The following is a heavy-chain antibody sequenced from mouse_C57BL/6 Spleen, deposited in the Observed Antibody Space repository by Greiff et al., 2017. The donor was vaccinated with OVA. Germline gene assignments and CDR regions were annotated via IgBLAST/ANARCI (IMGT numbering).Heavy chain of an antibody. D-gene: IGHD1-1*01. CDR1: GYTFTDYS. CDR3: ARHEAGTTLVAPGYLDD. J-gene: IGHJ1*03. CDR2: IYPGSGSI. Sequence: VQLQQPGAELVKPGASVKLSCKASGYTFTDYSMHWVKQRSGQGLEWIGWIYPGSGSIKYNEKFKDKATLTADKSSSTAYMQLSRLTSEDSAVYFCARHEAGTTLVAPGYLDDWGTGTTVTVSS. V-gene: IGHV1-62-2*01.